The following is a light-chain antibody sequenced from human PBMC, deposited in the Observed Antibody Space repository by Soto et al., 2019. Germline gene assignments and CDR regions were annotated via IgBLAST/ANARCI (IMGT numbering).Light chain of an antibody. CDR3: LQYNSYPWT. V-gene: IGKV1-17*01. CDR1: QDISNY. Sequence: DIQMTQSPSSLSASVGDRVTITCRASQDISNYLVWYQQKPGKPPKILIYAASSLQSGVPSRFSGSGSGTEFTLSISSLQPEDFATYYCLQYNSYPWTFGQGTKVEIK. CDR2: AAS. J-gene: IGKJ1*01.